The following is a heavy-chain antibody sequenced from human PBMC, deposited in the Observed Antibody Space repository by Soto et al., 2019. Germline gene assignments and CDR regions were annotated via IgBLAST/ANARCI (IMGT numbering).Heavy chain of an antibody. CDR3: AREDYYYDSSPKYGMDV. Sequence: EVQLVESGGGLVQPGGSLRLSCAASGFTFSSYSMNWVRQAPGKGLEWVSYISSSSSPIYYADSVKSRFTISRDNAKNSLYLQMNSLRAEDTAVYYCAREDYYYDSSPKYGMDVWGQGTTVTVSS. CDR2: ISSSSSPI. D-gene: IGHD3-22*01. V-gene: IGHV3-48*01. CDR1: GFTFSSYS. J-gene: IGHJ6*02.